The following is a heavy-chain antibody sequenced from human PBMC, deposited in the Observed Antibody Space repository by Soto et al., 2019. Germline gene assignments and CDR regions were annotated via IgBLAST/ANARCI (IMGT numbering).Heavy chain of an antibody. V-gene: IGHV4-30-4*01. CDR1: GGSISSGDDY. CDR3: ARAHIAIFGVVIIKDYGLDV. Sequence: SETLSLTCTVSGGSISSGDDYWSWIRQPPGKGLEWIGYIYFSGSTYYNPSLKSRVTISVDTSNNQFSLKLNSVTAADTAVYYCARAHIAIFGVVIIKDYGLDVWGQGTTVTVSS. CDR2: IYFSGST. J-gene: IGHJ6*02. D-gene: IGHD3-3*01.